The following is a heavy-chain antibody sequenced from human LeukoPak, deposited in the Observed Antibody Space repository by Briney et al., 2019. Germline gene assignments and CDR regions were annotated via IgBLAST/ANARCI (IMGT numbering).Heavy chain of an antibody. J-gene: IGHJ4*02. D-gene: IGHD3/OR15-3a*01. CDR2: IYHSGST. V-gene: IGHV4-38-2*02. CDR1: GYSISSDYY. Sequence: SETLSLTCTVSGYSISSDYYWGWIRQPPGKGLEWIGFIYHSGSTYYNASLKSQVSISIDTSKNQFSLRLTSVTAADTAVYYCARQTGSGLFILPGGQGTLVTVSS. CDR3: ARQTGSGLFILP.